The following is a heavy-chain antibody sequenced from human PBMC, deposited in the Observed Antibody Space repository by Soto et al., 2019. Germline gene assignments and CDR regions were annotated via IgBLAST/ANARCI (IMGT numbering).Heavy chain of an antibody. CDR2: ISGSGGST. J-gene: IGHJ4*02. CDR3: AKWGSRPTGVYCSSTSCLYYFDY. D-gene: IGHD2-2*01. CDR1: GFTFSSYA. Sequence: PGGSLRLSCAASGFTFSSYAMSWVRQAPGKGLEWVSAISGSGGSTYYADSVKGRFTISRDNSKNTLYLQMNSLRAEDTAVYYCAKWGSRPTGVYCSSTSCLYYFDYWGQGTLVTVSS. V-gene: IGHV3-23*01.